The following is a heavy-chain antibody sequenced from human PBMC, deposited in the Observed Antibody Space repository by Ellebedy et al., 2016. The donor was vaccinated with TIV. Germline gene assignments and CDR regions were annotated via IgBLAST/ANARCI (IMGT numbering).Heavy chain of an antibody. CDR2: IKSKTDGGTT. V-gene: IGHV3-15*01. D-gene: IGHD4/OR15-4a*01. CDR3: STGGLTHDN. Sequence: GESLKISXAASGFTFSNAWMTWVRQAPGKGLEWVGRIKSKTDGGTTDYAAPVKGRFTISRDDSKNTLYVQMNSLKSEDTAVYYCSTGGLTHDNWGQGTLVTVSS. J-gene: IGHJ4*02. CDR1: GFTFSNAW.